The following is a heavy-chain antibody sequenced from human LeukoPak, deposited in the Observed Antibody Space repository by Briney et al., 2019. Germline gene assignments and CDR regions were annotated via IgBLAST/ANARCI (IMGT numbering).Heavy chain of an antibody. CDR1: GGTFSSYA. D-gene: IGHD3-22*01. CDR3: ARDPIYYYDSSGYSGDY. CDR2: IIPIFGTA. Sequence: SVKVSCKASGGTFSSYAISWVRQAPGHGLEWMGRIIPIFGTANYAQKFQGRVTITTDESTSTAYMELSSLRSEDTAVYYCARDPIYYYDSSGYSGDYWGQGTLVTVSS. J-gene: IGHJ4*02. V-gene: IGHV1-69*05.